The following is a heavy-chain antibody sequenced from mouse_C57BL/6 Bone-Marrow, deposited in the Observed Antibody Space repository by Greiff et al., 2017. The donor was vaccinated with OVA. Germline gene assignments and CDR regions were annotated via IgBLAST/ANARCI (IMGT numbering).Heavy chain of an antibody. Sequence: EVQLQESEGGLVQPGSSMKLSCTASGFTFSDYYMAWVRQVPEKGLEWVANINYDGSSTYYLDSLKSRFIISRDNAKNILYLQMSSLKSEDTATYYCARGGWDWYCDVGGTGTTVTVSS. D-gene: IGHD3-3*01. V-gene: IGHV5-16*01. CDR1: GFTFSDYY. CDR3: ARGGWDWYCDV. CDR2: INYDGSST. J-gene: IGHJ1*03.